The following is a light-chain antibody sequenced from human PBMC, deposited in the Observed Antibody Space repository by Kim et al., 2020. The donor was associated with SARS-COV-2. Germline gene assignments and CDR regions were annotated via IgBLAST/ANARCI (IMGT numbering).Light chain of an antibody. V-gene: IGLV2-11*01. CDR2: DVS. CDR3: CSYAGSYTFYV. J-gene: IGLJ1*01. CDR1: SSDVGGYNY. Sequence: QSVTISCTGTSSDVGGYNYVSWYQQHRGKAPKLMIYDVSKRPSGVPDRFSGSKSGNTASLTISGLQAEDEADYYCCSYAGSYTFYVFGTGTKVTVL.